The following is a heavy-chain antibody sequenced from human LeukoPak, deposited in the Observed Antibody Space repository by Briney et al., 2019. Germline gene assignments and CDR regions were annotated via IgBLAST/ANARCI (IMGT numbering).Heavy chain of an antibody. CDR2: INPNSGGT. J-gene: IGHJ6*03. D-gene: IGHD1-14*01. V-gene: IGHV1-2*02. CDR1: GFTFTGYY. Sequence: ASVKVSCKASGFTFTGYYMHWVRQAPGQGLEWMGWINPNSGGTNYAQKFQGTVTMTRDTSISTAYMELSSLRSDDTAVYYCARGVAGVYFYYYMDVWGKGTTVTVSS. CDR3: ARGVAGVYFYYYMDV.